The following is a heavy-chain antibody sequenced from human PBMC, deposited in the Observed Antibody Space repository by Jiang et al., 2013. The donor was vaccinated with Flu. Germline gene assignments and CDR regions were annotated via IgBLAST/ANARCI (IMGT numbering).Heavy chain of an antibody. V-gene: IGHV1-46*01. CDR1: GSPFTFYY. CDR3: ARAQGYYRSHDACDI. D-gene: IGHD3-3*01. Sequence: SGAEVKKPGASVKVACKASGSPFTFYYMHWVRQAPGQGLEWMGAISPGGEATRYAQKFQGRVNMTRDTSTSTAYMELSSLKSEDTAVYYCARAQGYYRSHDACDIWGPRDNGSPSLQ. J-gene: IGHJ3*02. CDR2: ISPGGEAT.